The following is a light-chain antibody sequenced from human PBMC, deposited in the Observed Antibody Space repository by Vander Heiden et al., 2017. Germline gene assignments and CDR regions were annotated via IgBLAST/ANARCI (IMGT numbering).Light chain of an antibody. CDR2: QDS. CDR1: KLGVKN. CDR3: QAWDSSTAGVV. V-gene: IGLV3-1*01. J-gene: IGLJ2*01. Sequence: SYELTQPPSVSVSPGQPASITCSGDKLGVKNACWEQQKPGRSPVLVIYQDSKRPSGSPERFSGSNSGNTATLTISGTQAREEADYYCQAWDSSTAGVVFGGGTKLTVL.